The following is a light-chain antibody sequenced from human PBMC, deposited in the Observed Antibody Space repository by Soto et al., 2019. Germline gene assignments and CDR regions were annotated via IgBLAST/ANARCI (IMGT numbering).Light chain of an antibody. CDR2: GAS. J-gene: IGKJ5*01. Sequence: EIVMTQSPATLSVSPGERATLSCRASQSVSSDLAWYHQKPGQAPRLLIYGASSRATGVPDRFSGSGSGTDFTLTISRLETEDFAVFYCQQYGTSEIIFGQGTRLEIK. V-gene: IGKV3-20*01. CDR1: QSVSSD. CDR3: QQYGTSEII.